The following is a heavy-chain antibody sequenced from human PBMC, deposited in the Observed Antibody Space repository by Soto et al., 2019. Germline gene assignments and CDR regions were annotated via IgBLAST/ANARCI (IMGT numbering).Heavy chain of an antibody. D-gene: IGHD6-19*01. V-gene: IGHV6-1*01. J-gene: IGHJ4*02. CDR3: ARDHFADQWLGYFDY. Sequence: SQTLSLTCVISGDSVSSNSAAWNWIRQSPSRGLEWLGRTYYRSKWYNDYAVSVKSRITINPDTSKSQFSLQLNSVSPEDTAVYYCARDHFADQWLGYFDYWGQGTLVTVSS. CDR1: GDSVSSNSAA. CDR2: TYYRSKWYN.